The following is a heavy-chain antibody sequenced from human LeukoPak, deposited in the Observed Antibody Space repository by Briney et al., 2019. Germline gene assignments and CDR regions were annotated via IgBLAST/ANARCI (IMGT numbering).Heavy chain of an antibody. J-gene: IGHJ3*01. Sequence: GGSLRLSCPASGFTFSSHAMTWVRQTPGKALKWVSSLTGSGRGTSYGDSVQGRFTVSRDNSKNTLYLKMNSLRAEDTAVYYCGMDPNGDYIGAFDFWGQGTLVTVSS. V-gene: IGHV3-23*01. CDR3: GMDPNGDYIGAFDF. CDR1: GFTFSSHA. D-gene: IGHD4-17*01. CDR2: LTGSGRGT.